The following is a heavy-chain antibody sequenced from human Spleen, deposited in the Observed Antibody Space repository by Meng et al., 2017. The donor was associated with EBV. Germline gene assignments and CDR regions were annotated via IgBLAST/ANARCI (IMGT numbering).Heavy chain of an antibody. V-gene: IGHV1-18*04. J-gene: IGHJ4*02. CDR1: GDTLNTYW. CDR3: ARDRDGYNGLDY. D-gene: IGHD5-24*01. Sequence: QVQLVEPGAEVKKPGASVKISCKKFGDTLNTYWIHWVRQAPGQGLEWMGWMSPFNKNENNEEKFQGRVTMTMDTSTSTAFMEVRSLRSDDTAVYYCARDRDGYNGLDYWGQGTLVTVSS. CDR2: MSPFNKNE.